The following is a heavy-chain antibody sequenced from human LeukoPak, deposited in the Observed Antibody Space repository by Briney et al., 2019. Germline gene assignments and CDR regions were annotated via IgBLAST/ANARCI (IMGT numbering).Heavy chain of an antibody. Sequence: PGGSLRLSCAASGFTFTSYSMNWVRQAPGKGLEWVSSISRSSTYIYYADSVKGRFTISRDNANNSLYLQMNSLRAEDTAVYYCARLLGMIMFGEADAFEVWGQGTRVTVSS. CDR2: ISRSSTYI. CDR1: GFTFTSYS. V-gene: IGHV3-21*01. CDR3: ARLLGMIMFGEADAFEV. J-gene: IGHJ3*01. D-gene: IGHD3-16*01.